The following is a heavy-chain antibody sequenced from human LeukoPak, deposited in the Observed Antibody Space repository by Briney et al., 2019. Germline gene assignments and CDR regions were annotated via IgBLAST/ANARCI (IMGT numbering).Heavy chain of an antibody. CDR3: ASRTYTYDSSGYYRRNYYFDY. CDR1: GGTFSSYV. Sequence: ASVKVSCKASGGTFSSYVISWVRQAPGQGLEWMGGIIPIFGTANYAQKFQGRVTITADESTSTAYMELSSLRSEDTAVYYCASRTYTYDSSGYYRRNYYFDYWGQGILVTVSS. D-gene: IGHD3-22*01. J-gene: IGHJ4*02. V-gene: IGHV1-69*13. CDR2: IIPIFGTA.